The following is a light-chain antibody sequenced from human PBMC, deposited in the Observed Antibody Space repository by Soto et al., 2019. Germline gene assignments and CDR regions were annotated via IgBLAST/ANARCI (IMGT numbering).Light chain of an antibody. V-gene: IGKV3-15*01. CDR1: QSVNSN. CDR2: GAS. Sequence: ETVMTQSPATLSVSLGERATLSCRASQSVNSNLAWYQQKPGQAPRLLIYGASIRATGVPARFSGSGSGTDFTLTISSLQPEDFAVYFCKQYKNWPPVTFGGGTKVDIK. CDR3: KQYKNWPPVT. J-gene: IGKJ4*01.